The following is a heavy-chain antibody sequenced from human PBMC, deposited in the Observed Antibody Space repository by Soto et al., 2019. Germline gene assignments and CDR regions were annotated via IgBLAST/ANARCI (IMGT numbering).Heavy chain of an antibody. J-gene: IGHJ4*02. CDR3: ARYSFGVRNCDY. D-gene: IGHD5-18*01. CDR2: ISGSGGGT. V-gene: IGHV3-23*01. CDR1: GFTFSSYA. Sequence: EVHLLESGGGLVQPGGSLRLSCAASGFTFSSYAMSWARQAPGKGLEWVSTISGSGGGTYYADSVKGRFTISRDNPTDALFLQMNSMRAEDTAVYYCARYSFGVRNCDYWGQGTLVTVS.